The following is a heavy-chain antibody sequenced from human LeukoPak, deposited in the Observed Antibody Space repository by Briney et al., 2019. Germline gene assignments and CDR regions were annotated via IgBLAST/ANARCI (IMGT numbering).Heavy chain of an antibody. CDR2: INAYNDNT. CDR1: GYTFTSYG. J-gene: IGHJ4*02. V-gene: IGHV1-18*01. D-gene: IGHD6-13*01. Sequence: ASVRVSCKASGYTFTSYGISWVRQAPGQGLEWMGRINAYNDNTNYAQNLQGRVTMTTDTSTSTAYMELRSLRSDDTAVYYCARARRDSSSSYVYWGQGTLVTVSS. CDR3: ARARRDSSSSYVY.